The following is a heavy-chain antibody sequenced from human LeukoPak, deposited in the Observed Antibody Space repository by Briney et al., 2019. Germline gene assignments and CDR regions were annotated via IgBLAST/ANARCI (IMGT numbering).Heavy chain of an antibody. CDR2: IYYSGST. V-gene: IGHV4-59*01. Sequence: ASETLSLTCAVYGGSFSGYYWSWIRQPPGKGLEWIGYIYYSGSTNYNPSLKSRVTISVDTSKNQFSLKLSSVTAADTAVYYCARARIAAAADDYYYYGMDVWGQGTTVTASS. CDR1: GGSFSGYY. CDR3: ARARIAAAADDYYYYGMDV. D-gene: IGHD6-13*01. J-gene: IGHJ6*02.